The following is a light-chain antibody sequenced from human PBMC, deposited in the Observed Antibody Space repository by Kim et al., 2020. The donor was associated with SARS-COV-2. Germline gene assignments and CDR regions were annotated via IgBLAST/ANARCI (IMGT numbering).Light chain of an antibody. Sequence: RPTATLTCTGSNTHVGNQGATWLQQHQGHPPKLLFYRNNNRPSGISERFSASRSGNAASLTITGLQPEDEADYYCTAWDSSLDAQVFGGGAQLTVL. V-gene: IGLV10-54*04. CDR2: RNN. CDR3: TAWDSSLDAQV. J-gene: IGLJ3*02. CDR1: NTHVGNQG.